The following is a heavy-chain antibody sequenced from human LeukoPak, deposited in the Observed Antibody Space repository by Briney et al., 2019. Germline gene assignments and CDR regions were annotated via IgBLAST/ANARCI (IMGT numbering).Heavy chain of an antibody. J-gene: IGHJ4*02. Sequence: PSETLSLTCTVSGSSISSYYWSWIRQPPGKGLEWIGYIYYSGSTNYNPSLKSRVTISVDTSKNQFSLKLSSVTAADTAVYYCASALGATFDYWGQGTLVTVSS. CDR3: ASALGATFDY. CDR1: GSSISSYY. D-gene: IGHD1-26*01. CDR2: IYYSGST. V-gene: IGHV4-59*01.